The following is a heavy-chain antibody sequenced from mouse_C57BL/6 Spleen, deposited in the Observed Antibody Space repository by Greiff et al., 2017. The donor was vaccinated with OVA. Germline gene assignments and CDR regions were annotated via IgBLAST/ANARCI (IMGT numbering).Heavy chain of an antibody. D-gene: IGHD1-1*01. V-gene: IGHV1-22*01. CDR2: INPTNGGT. CDR3: AWSNYLSSFPCYY. J-gene: IGHJ2*01. Sequence: VQLKQSGPELVKPGASVKMSCKASGYTFTDYNMHWVKQSHGKSLEWIGYINPTNGGTSYNQKFKGKAKLTVNKSSSPAFMELPSLTSVDSAVYYCAWSNYLSSFPCYYWGQGTTLTVSS. CDR1: GYTFTDYN.